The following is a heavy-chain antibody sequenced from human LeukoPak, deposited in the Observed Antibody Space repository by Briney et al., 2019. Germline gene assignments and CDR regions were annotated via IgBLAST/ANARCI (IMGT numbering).Heavy chain of an antibody. J-gene: IGHJ4*02. V-gene: IGHV1-69*05. D-gene: IGHD2-2*01. Sequence: GSSVKVSCKVSGGTFSNYGIRWVRQAPGQGLEWMGGIIPISGTADYAQRFQGRVTFTTDESTSTAYMELSSLRSEDTAVYYCAREPYCSSSFCELRYWGQGTLVTVSS. CDR3: AREPYCSSSFCELRY. CDR2: IIPISGTA. CDR1: GGTFSNYG.